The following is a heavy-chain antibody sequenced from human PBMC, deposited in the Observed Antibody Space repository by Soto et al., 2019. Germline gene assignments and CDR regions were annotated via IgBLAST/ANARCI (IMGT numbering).Heavy chain of an antibody. D-gene: IGHD3-3*01. CDR1: GGSISSGGYS. CDR3: ARASHYDFWSGYSLYYFDY. V-gene: IGHV4-30-2*01. Sequence: SETLSLTCAVSGGSISSGGYSWSWIRQPPGKGLEGIGYIYHSGSTYYNPSLKSRVTISVDRSKNQFSLKLSSVTAADTAVYYCARASHYDFWSGYSLYYFDYWGQGTLVTVSS. CDR2: IYHSGST. J-gene: IGHJ4*02.